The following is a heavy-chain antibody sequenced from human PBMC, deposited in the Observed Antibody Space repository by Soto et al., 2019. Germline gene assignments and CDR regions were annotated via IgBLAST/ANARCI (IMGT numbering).Heavy chain of an antibody. CDR2: IYYSGST. CDR1: GGSINNYY. Sequence: QVQLQESGPGLVKPSETLSLTCTVSGGSINNYYWNWIRQPPGKGLEWIGYIYYSGSTNYNPSLKSRGTMSIHTSKNQSSLQPTSVPAADTAVYYCEVPARGHSYGPFDYWGQGTLVTASS. V-gene: IGHV4-59*08. CDR3: EVPARGHSYGPFDY. D-gene: IGHD5-18*01. J-gene: IGHJ4*02.